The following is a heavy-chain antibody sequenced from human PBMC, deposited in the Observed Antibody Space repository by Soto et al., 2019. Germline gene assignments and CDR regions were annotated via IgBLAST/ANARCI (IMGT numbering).Heavy chain of an antibody. J-gene: IGHJ3*02. Sequence: GGSLRLSCAASGFTFSSYGMHWVRQAPGKGLEWVAVIWYDGSNKYYADSVKGRFTISRDNSKNTLYLQMNSLRAEDTAVYYCARDKVPPIPYDYIWGSYRYTQGPGAFDIWGQGTMVTVSS. CDR3: ARDKVPPIPYDYIWGSYRYTQGPGAFDI. V-gene: IGHV3-33*01. D-gene: IGHD3-16*02. CDR1: GFTFSSYG. CDR2: IWYDGSNK.